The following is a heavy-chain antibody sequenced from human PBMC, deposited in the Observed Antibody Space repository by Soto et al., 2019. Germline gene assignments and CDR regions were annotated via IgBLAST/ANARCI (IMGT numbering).Heavy chain of an antibody. CDR2: ISYDGSSK. V-gene: IGHV3-30-3*01. CDR3: ARDARSYDSSGYYYNWCDP. D-gene: IGHD3-22*01. CDR1: GFTFSSYT. J-gene: IGHJ5*02. Sequence: QVQLVESGGGVVQPGRSLRLSCAASGFTFSSYTMHWVRQAPGKGLEWVAIISYDGSSKYYADSVKGRFTISRDNFKNTLYLQMNSLRAEVTAVYYCARDARSYDSSGYYYNWCDPWGQGTLVTVSS.